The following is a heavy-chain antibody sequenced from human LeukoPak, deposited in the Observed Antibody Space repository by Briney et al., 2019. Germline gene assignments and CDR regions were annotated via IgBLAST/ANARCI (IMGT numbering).Heavy chain of an antibody. D-gene: IGHD2-8*01. CDR2: INHNGNVN. V-gene: IGHV3-7*03. Sequence: GGSLRLSCAASGFTFSSYWMNWARQAPGKGLEWVASINHNGNVNYYVDSVKGRFTISRDNARNSLYLQMSNLRADDTAVYFLARGCGLDVWGQGATVTVSS. J-gene: IGHJ6*02. CDR1: GFTFSSYW. CDR3: ARGCGLDV.